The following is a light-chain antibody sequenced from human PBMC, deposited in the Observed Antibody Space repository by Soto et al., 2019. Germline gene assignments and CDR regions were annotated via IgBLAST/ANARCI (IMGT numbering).Light chain of an antibody. V-gene: IGKV1-39*01. Sequence: DIQMTQSPSSLSASVGDRVTITCRASQSISSYLNWYQQKPGKAPKLLIYAASSLQSGVPSRFSGSGSGTEFTLTISSLQPEDFATDYCQQSYSTPPQWTFGQGTKVEIK. CDR1: QSISSY. J-gene: IGKJ1*01. CDR3: QQSYSTPPQWT. CDR2: AAS.